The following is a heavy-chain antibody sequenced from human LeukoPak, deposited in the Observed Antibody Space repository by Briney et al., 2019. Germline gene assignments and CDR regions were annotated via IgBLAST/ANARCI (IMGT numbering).Heavy chain of an antibody. CDR2: INHSGST. CDR1: GGSISSYY. V-gene: IGHV4-34*01. D-gene: IGHD3-16*02. Sequence: PSETLSLTCTVSGGSISSYYWSWIRQPPGKGLEWSGEINHSGSTNYNPSLKSRVTISVDTSKNQFSLKLSSVTAAHTAVFYCARAPPYYDYVWGSYRYTPDFDYWGQGTLVTVSS. J-gene: IGHJ4*02. CDR3: ARAPPYYDYVWGSYRYTPDFDY.